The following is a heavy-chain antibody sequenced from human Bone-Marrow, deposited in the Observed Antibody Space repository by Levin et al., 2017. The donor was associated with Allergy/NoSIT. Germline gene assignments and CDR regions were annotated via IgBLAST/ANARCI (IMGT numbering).Heavy chain of an antibody. D-gene: IGHD3-3*01. CDR3: ARIPYYFTTPFDY. Sequence: SETLSLTCAVYGESFSPYYWTWIRQPPGKGLEWIGEISHRGTAHYSPSLASRATLSVDASRNQFSLNLSPVTAADTAVYYCARIPYYFTTPFDYWSQGTLVTVSS. CDR2: ISHRGTA. V-gene: IGHV4-34*01. CDR1: GESFSPYY. J-gene: IGHJ4*02.